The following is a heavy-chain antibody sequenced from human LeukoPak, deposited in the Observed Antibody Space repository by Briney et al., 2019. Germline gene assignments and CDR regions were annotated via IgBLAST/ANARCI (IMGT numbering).Heavy chain of an antibody. D-gene: IGHD2-21*01. CDR1: GGSISSYY. CDR2: IYYSGST. V-gene: IGHV4-59*08. CDR3: ARSYQTWTVSPFDY. Sequence: SETLSPPCTVSGGSISSYYWSWIRQPPGKGLEWIGYIYYSGSTNYNPSLKSRVTISVDTSKNQFSLKLSSVTAADTAVYYCARSYQTWTVSPFDYWGQGTLVTVSS. J-gene: IGHJ4*02.